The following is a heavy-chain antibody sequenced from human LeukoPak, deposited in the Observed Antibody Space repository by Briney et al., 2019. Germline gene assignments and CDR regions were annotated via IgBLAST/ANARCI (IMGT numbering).Heavy chain of an antibody. J-gene: IGHJ5*02. CDR1: GGSISSGSYY. V-gene: IGHV4-61*02. D-gene: IGHD3-10*01. Sequence: PSETLSLTCTVSGGSISSGSYYWSWIRQPAGKGLEWIGRIYTSGSTNYNPSLKSRVTISVDTSKNQFSLKLSSVTAADTAVYYCASSRPGHGSGSSWGQGTLVTVSS. CDR3: ASSRPGHGSGSS. CDR2: IYTSGST.